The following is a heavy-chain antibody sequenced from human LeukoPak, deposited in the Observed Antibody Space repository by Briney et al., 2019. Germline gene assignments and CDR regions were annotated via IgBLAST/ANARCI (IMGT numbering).Heavy chain of an antibody. CDR2: IIPIFGTA. Sequence: SVKVSCKASGGTFSSYAISWVRQAPGQGLEWMGGIIPIFGTANYAQKFQGRVTITTDESTSTAYMELSSLRSEDTAVYYCAGPRGYSSSSSYYYYYMDVWGKGTTVTVSS. D-gene: IGHD6-6*01. J-gene: IGHJ6*03. CDR3: AGPRGYSSSSSYYYYYMDV. V-gene: IGHV1-69*05. CDR1: GGTFSSYA.